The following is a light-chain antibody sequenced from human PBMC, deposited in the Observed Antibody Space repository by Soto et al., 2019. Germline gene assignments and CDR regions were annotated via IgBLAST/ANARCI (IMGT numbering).Light chain of an antibody. J-gene: IGKJ1*01. Sequence: ETVLTQSPGTLSLSPGERATLSCRASQSINHKYLAWFQQEPGQTPRLLIHSVSIRATGIPDRFSGSGSGTDFTLTISRLEPEDFAVYYCQLYSGSPWTFGRGTKVEIK. CDR1: QSINHKY. CDR2: SVS. V-gene: IGKV3-20*01. CDR3: QLYSGSPWT.